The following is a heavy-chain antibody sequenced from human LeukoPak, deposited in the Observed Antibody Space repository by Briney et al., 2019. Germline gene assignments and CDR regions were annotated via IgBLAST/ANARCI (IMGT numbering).Heavy chain of an antibody. Sequence: SETLSLTCTVSGGSISSGGYYWSWIRQHPGKGLEWIGYIYYSGSTYYNPSLKSRVTISVDTSKNQFSLKLSSVTAADTAVYYCAQSPASRTYYYYYYMDVWGKGTTVTVSS. J-gene: IGHJ6*03. D-gene: IGHD2-2*01. V-gene: IGHV4-31*03. CDR3: AQSPASRTYYYYYYMDV. CDR2: IYYSGST. CDR1: GGSISSGGYY.